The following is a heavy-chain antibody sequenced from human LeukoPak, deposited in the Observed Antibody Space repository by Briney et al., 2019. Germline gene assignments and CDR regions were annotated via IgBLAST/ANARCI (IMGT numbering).Heavy chain of an antibody. J-gene: IGHJ4*02. CDR3: ARAGYYDSSGYIDY. V-gene: IGHV3-48*03. CDR2: ISSSGSTI. D-gene: IGHD3-22*01. Sequence: GGSLRLSCAASGFTFSSYKMNWVRQAPGKGLEWVSYISSSGSTIYYADSVKGRFTISRDNAKNSLYLQMNSLRAEDTAVYYCARAGYYDSSGYIDYWGQGTLVTVSS. CDR1: GFTFSSYK.